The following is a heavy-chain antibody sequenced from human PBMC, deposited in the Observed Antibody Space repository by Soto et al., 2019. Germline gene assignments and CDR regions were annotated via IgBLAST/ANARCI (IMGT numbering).Heavy chain of an antibody. CDR1: GGSISSYY. CDR3: ARDTPYYYDSSGYYSPPHYYYGMDV. Sequence: SETLSLTCTVSGGSISSYYWSWIRQPPGKGLEWIGYIYYSGGTNYNPSLKSRVTISVDTSKNQFSLKLSSVTAADTAVYYCARDTPYYYDSSGYYSPPHYYYGMDVWGQGTTVTRLL. J-gene: IGHJ6*02. V-gene: IGHV4-59*01. CDR2: IYYSGGT. D-gene: IGHD3-22*01.